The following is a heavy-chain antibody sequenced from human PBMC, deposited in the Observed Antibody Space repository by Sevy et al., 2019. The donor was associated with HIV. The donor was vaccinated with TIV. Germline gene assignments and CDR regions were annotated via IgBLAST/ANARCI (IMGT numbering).Heavy chain of an antibody. CDR3: ARERGEDIVVVPAAGYYFDY. J-gene: IGHJ4*02. CDR1: GYTFTSYA. V-gene: IGHV1-3*01. CDR2: INAGNGNT. D-gene: IGHD2-2*01. Sequence: ASVKVSCKASGYTFTSYAMHWVRQAPGQRLEWTGWINAGNGNTKDSQKFQGRVTITRDTSASTAYMELSSLRSEDTAVYYCARERGEDIVVVPAAGYYFDYWGQGTLVTVSS.